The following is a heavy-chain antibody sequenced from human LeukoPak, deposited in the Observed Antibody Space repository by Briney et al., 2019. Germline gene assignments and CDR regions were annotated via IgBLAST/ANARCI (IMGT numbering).Heavy chain of an antibody. J-gene: IGHJ4*02. CDR1: GGSISSYY. Sequence: SETLSLTCTVSGGSISSYYWSWIRQPPGKGLEWIGYIYYSGSTNYNPSLKSRVTISVDTSKHQFSLKLSSVTAADTAVYYCARGDYYDSSGYWLFDYWGQGTLVTVSS. CDR3: ARGDYYDSSGYWLFDY. V-gene: IGHV4-59*01. D-gene: IGHD3-22*01. CDR2: IYYSGST.